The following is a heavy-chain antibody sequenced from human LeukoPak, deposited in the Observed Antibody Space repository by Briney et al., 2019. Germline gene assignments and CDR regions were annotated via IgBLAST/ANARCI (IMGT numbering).Heavy chain of an antibody. Sequence: PRGCLRLSCAASRFTFSGYWMHWVRQVPGKGLVWVSRISSDGSSTSYAGSVRGRFTISRDNAKNTLYLQMNSLRAEDTAVYYCARGGSYTAGAFDIWSQVALVTFSS. CDR2: ISSDGSST. CDR1: RFTFSGYW. D-gene: IGHD1-26*01. V-gene: IGHV3-74*01. CDR3: ARGGSYTAGAFDI. J-gene: IGHJ3*02.